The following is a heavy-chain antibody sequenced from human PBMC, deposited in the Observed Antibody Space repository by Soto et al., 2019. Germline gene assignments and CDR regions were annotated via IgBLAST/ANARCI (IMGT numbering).Heavy chain of an antibody. CDR3: ARKVRGVLRSFDI. D-gene: IGHD3-10*01. CDR1: GFTFDDNG. Sequence: GGSLRLSCAASGFTFDDNGMNWVRQAPGKGLEWVSGINWNGGSTDYADSVKGRFTISRDNAKNSLYLQMNSLRVEDTALYYCARKVRGVLRSFDIWGQGTMVTVSS. J-gene: IGHJ3*02. CDR2: INWNGGST. V-gene: IGHV3-20*04.